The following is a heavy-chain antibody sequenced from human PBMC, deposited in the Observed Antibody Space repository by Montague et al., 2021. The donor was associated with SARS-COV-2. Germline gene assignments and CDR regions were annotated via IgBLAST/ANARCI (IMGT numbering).Heavy chain of an antibody. Sequence: SETLSLTCAVHGGSFSTYSWNWIRQPPGKGLEWIGEIHHGGSTNXNPSLKGRATISADASKNQFSLKLTSVAAADTAVYYCARLGDGVVPSPILGVGPYYSYYYMDVWGKGTTVTVSS. J-gene: IGHJ6*03. CDR2: IHHGGST. D-gene: IGHD3-10*01. V-gene: IGHV4-34*01. CDR3: ARLGDGVVPSPILGVGPYYSYYYMDV. CDR1: GGSFSTYS.